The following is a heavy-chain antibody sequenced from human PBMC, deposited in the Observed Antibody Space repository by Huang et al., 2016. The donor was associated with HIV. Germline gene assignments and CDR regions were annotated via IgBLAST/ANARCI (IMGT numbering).Heavy chain of an antibody. CDR1: GYTCTDYY. J-gene: IGHJ6*02. D-gene: IGHD1-26*01. CDR3: ARVGATQRSDYYGLDL. CDR2: INPGSGGT. V-gene: IGHV1-2*02. Sequence: QVQLVQSGAEVKKPGASVKVSCKASGYTCTDYYINWVRQAPGQGLKWLVWINPGSGGTNYAQKFQVRVTMTRDTSINTVYMDLSSLRSDDTAVYFCARVGATQRSDYYGLDLWGQGTTVTVSS.